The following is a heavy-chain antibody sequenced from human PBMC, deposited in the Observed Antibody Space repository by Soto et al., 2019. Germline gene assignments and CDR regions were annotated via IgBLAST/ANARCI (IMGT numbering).Heavy chain of an antibody. J-gene: IGHJ4*02. V-gene: IGHV3-23*01. CDR2: ISGSGGST. Sequence: GGSLRLSCAASGFTFSSYAMSWVRQAPGKGLEWVSAISGSGGSTYYADSVKGRFTISRDNSKNTLFLQMNSLRADDTAVYYCAKAWYYDSSGYLPFDYWGQGTLVTSPQ. CDR1: GFTFSSYA. CDR3: AKAWYYDSSGYLPFDY. D-gene: IGHD3-22*01.